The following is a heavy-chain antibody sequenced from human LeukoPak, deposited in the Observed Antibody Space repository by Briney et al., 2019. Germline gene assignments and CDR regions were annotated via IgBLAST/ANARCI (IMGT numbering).Heavy chain of an antibody. V-gene: IGHV3-30*02. J-gene: IGHJ4*02. CDR1: GFTFSSHW. CDR3: AKGRLRFLEWLFVY. Sequence: GGSLRLSCAASGFTFSSHWTHWVRQAPGKGLEWVAFIRYDGSNKYYADSVKGRFTISRDNSKNTLYLQMNSLRAEDTAVYYCAKGRLRFLEWLFVYWGQGTLVTVSS. D-gene: IGHD3-3*01. CDR2: IRYDGSNK.